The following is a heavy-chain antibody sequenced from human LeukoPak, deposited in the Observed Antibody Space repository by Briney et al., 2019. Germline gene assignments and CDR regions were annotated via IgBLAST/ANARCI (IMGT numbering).Heavy chain of an antibody. CDR1: GGSISTYY. J-gene: IGHJ1*01. Sequence: PSETLSLTCTVSGGSISTYYWNWLRQPPGKALEWIGYIYHSGSTNYNPSLQSRVTISVDTSKNQFSLNLNSVTATDTAVYYCARGGAARLHFQNWGQGTLVTVSS. CDR3: ARGGAARLHFQN. V-gene: IGHV4-59*01. D-gene: IGHD6-6*01. CDR2: IYHSGST.